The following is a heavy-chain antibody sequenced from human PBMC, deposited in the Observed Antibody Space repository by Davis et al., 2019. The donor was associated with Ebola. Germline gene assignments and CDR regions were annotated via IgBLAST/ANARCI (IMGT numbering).Heavy chain of an antibody. D-gene: IGHD3-22*01. Sequence: GESLKISCAASGFTFDNYGMRWVRQAPGKGLEWVSGINWNGGSTGYADSVKGRFTISRDNAKNSLYLQMNSLRAEDTAFYYCARGHYDTSGCYYQQYYFDYWGQGTLVTVSS. J-gene: IGHJ4*02. CDR1: GFTFDNYG. CDR2: INWNGGST. CDR3: ARGHYDTSGCYYQQYYFDY. V-gene: IGHV3-20*04.